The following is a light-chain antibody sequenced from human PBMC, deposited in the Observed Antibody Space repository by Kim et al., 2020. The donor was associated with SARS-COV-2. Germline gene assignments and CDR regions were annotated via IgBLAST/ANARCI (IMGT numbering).Light chain of an antibody. CDR1: ALPKQY. CDR2: KDS. J-gene: IGLJ2*01. Sequence: SYELTQPPSVSVSPGQTARITCSGDALPKQYAYWYQQKPGQAPVLVIYKDSERPSGIPERFSGSSLVTTVTLTISGVHAEDEADYYCPSADSSGTHVVFG. CDR3: PSADSSGTHVV. V-gene: IGLV3-25*03.